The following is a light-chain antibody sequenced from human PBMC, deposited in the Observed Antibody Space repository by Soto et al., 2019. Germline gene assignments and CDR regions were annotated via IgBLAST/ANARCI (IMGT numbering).Light chain of an antibody. Sequence: QSVLTKPVSVTGSPGQSITISCTGTSSDVGGYNYVSWYQHHPGKAPKLMIYDVSNRPSGVSNRFSGSKSGNTASLTISGLQPEDEADYYCSSYTTSNTRQIVLGTGTKVTVL. CDR1: SSDVGGYNY. CDR3: SSYTTSNTRQIV. J-gene: IGLJ1*01. V-gene: IGLV2-14*03. CDR2: DVS.